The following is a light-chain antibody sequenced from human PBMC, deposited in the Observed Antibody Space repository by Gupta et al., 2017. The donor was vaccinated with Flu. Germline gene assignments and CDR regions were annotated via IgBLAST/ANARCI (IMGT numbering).Light chain of an antibody. CDR3: QRWDGSSDHPGV. V-gene: IGLV3-21*02. CDR2: DDS. J-gene: IGLJ3*02. Sequence: SFVLTQPPSMSVAPGQTARITCGGTNIGSKSVHWYQQKPGQAPVLVVYDDSDRPAGIPERFSGSNSGNTATLSISRVEAGDEADYYCQRWDGSSDHPGVFGGGTKLTVL. CDR1: NIGSKS.